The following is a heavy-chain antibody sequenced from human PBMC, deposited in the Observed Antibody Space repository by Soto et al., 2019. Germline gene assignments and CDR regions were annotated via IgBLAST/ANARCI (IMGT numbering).Heavy chain of an antibody. CDR3: APLSVSLSGPYGIHV. D-gene: IGHD2-15*01. J-gene: IGHJ6*02. CDR2: MFYSGLT. CDR1: GYSVSSSDYS. Sequence: SETLSLTCSVSGYSVSSSDYSWAWIRQPPGKGLEWIGSMFYSGLTYYNPSLKSRVTLSVDTSKNQFSVRLNSVTAADTAVYYCAPLSVSLSGPYGIHVWGQGTTVTVSS. V-gene: IGHV4-39*01.